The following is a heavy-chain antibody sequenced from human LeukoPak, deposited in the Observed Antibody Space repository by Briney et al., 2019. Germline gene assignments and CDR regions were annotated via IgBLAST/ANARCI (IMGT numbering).Heavy chain of an antibody. Sequence: SETLSLTCTVSGDSISSSTYYWGWIRQPPGKGLEWIGSINYSGSTNYNPSLKSRVTISVDMSKNQFSLKLRSVTAADTAVYYCARDQGTIILGYFDYWGQGTLVTVSS. D-gene: IGHD3-22*01. CDR1: GDSISSSTYY. CDR2: INYSGST. CDR3: ARDQGTIILGYFDY. V-gene: IGHV4-39*07. J-gene: IGHJ4*02.